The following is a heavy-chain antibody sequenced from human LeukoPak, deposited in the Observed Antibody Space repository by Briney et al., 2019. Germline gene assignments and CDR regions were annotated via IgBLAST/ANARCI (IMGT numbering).Heavy chain of an antibody. V-gene: IGHV1-69*05. CDR2: IIPIFGTT. J-gene: IGHJ4*02. Sequence: SVKVSCKASGGTFSSYAISWVRQAPGQGLEWMGGIIPIFGTTNYAQKFQGRVTITTDESTSTAYMELSSLRSEDTAVYYCARADSSGWYHDYWGQGTLVTVSS. CDR3: ARADSSGWYHDY. D-gene: IGHD6-19*01. CDR1: GGTFSSYA.